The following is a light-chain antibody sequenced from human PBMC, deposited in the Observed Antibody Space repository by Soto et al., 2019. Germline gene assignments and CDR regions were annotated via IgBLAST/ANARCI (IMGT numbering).Light chain of an antibody. CDR2: DVS. J-gene: IGLJ2*01. Sequence: SALTQPASVSGSPGQSITISCTGTSSDVGGYNYVSWYQQHPGKAPKLMIYDVSNRPSGVSNRFSGSKSGNTASLTISGLQAEDVADYYCSSYTSSSTLSVVFGGGTKLTVL. V-gene: IGLV2-14*01. CDR3: SSYTSSSTLSVV. CDR1: SSDVGGYNY.